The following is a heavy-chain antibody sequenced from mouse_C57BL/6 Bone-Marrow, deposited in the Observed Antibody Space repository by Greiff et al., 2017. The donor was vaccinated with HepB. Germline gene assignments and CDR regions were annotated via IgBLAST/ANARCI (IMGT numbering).Heavy chain of an antibody. J-gene: IGHJ4*01. D-gene: IGHD1-1*01. V-gene: IGHV1-62-2*01. CDR3: ARHGEALFYGSSYDYAMDY. CDR2: FYPGSGSI. Sequence: VQVVESGAELVKPGASVKLSCKASGYTFTEYTIHWVKQRSGQGLEWIGWFYPGSGSIKYNEKFKDKATLTADKSSSTVYMELSRLTSEDSAVYFCARHGEALFYGSSYDYAMDYWGQGTSVTVSS. CDR1: GYTFTEYT.